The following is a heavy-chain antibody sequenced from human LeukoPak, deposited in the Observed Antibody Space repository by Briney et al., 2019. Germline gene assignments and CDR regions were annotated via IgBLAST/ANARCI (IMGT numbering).Heavy chain of an antibody. D-gene: IGHD2-2*01. CDR1: GYTFTIYG. CDR3: ARGGEAYCSSTSCSRFDY. Sequence: ASVKVPCKASGYTFTIYGISWVRQAPGQGLEWMGWISAYNGNTNYVQKLQGRVTMTTDTSTSTAYMELRSLRSDDTAVYYCARGGEAYCSSTSCSRFDYWAREPWSPSPQ. CDR2: ISAYNGNT. V-gene: IGHV1-18*01. J-gene: IGHJ4*02.